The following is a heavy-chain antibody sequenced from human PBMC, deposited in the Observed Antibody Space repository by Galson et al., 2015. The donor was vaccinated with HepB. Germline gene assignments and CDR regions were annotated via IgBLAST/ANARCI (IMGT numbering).Heavy chain of an antibody. D-gene: IGHD6-13*01. CDR1: GYTFTSYG. CDR3: ATTLAAAGTFDY. V-gene: IGHV1-18*01. J-gene: IGHJ4*02. CDR2: ISAYNGNT. Sequence: SVKVSCKASGYTFTSYGISWVRQAPGQGLEWMGWISAYNGNTNYAQKLQGRVTMTTDTSTSTAYMELRSLRSDDTAVYYCATTLAAAGTFDYWGQGTLVTVSS.